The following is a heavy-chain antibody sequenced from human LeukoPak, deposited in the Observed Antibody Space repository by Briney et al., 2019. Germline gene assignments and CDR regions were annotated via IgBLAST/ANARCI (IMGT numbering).Heavy chain of an antibody. CDR1: GYTFTGYY. Sequence: ASVKVSCKASGYTFTGYYMHWVRQAPGQGLEWMGWINPNSGGTNYAQKFQGRVTMTRDTSISRAYMELSRLRSDDTAVYYCARDFYGSGSYLPFDYWGQGTLVTVSS. CDR2: INPNSGGT. V-gene: IGHV1-2*02. CDR3: ARDFYGSGSYLPFDY. D-gene: IGHD3-10*01. J-gene: IGHJ4*02.